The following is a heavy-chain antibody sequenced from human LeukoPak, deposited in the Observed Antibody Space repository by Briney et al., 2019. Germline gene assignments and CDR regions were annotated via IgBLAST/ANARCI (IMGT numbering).Heavy chain of an antibody. Sequence: ASVKVSCKASGYTFTGYYMHWVRQAPGQGLEWMGWINPDSGGTRYAQRFQGRVTMTRDTSITTAYLEVTRLTSDDTAVYYCARDRSYCSSTSCYGVWFDPWGQGTLVTVSS. CDR2: INPDSGGT. V-gene: IGHV1-2*02. CDR3: ARDRSYCSSTSCYGVWFDP. CDR1: GYTFTGYY. J-gene: IGHJ5*02. D-gene: IGHD2-2*01.